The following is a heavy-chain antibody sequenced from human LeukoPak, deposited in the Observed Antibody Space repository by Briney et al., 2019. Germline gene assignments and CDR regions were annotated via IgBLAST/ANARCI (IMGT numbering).Heavy chain of an antibody. Sequence: GGSLRLSCAASGFTFDDYAMHWVRQAPGKGLELVSGISWNSGSIGYADSVKGRFTISRDNAKNSLYLQMNSLRAEDTALYYCAKADCSGGSCYRRAGFDYWGQGTLVTVSS. CDR2: ISWNSGSI. CDR1: GFTFDDYA. V-gene: IGHV3-9*01. CDR3: AKADCSGGSCYRRAGFDY. D-gene: IGHD2-15*01. J-gene: IGHJ4*02.